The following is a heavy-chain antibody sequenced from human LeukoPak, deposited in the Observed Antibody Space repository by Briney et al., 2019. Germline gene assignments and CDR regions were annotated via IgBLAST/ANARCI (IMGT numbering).Heavy chain of an antibody. D-gene: IGHD3-16*01. J-gene: IGHJ3*02. CDR3: ARVIGVWGSPMGAFDI. V-gene: IGHV3-7*01. Sequence: GGSLRLSCAASGFTFSSYWMSWVRQALGKGLEWLANIKQDGSEKYYVDSVKGRFTISRDNAKNSLYLQMNSLRAEDTAVYYCARVIGVWGSPMGAFDIWGQGTMVTVSS. CDR2: IKQDGSEK. CDR1: GFTFSSYW.